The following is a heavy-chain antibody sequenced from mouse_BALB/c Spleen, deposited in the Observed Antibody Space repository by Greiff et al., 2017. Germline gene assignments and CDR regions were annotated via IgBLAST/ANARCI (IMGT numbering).Heavy chain of an antibody. Sequence: VQLKESGPGLVKPSQSLSLTCTVTGYSITSDYAWNWIRQFPGNKLEWMGYISYSGSTSYNPSLKSRISITRDTSKNQFFLQLNSVTTEDTATYYCASRGGYDVDYWGQGTTLTVSS. CDR1: GYSITSDYA. CDR3: ASRGGYDVDY. CDR2: ISYSGST. V-gene: IGHV3-2*02. D-gene: IGHD2-2*01. J-gene: IGHJ2*01.